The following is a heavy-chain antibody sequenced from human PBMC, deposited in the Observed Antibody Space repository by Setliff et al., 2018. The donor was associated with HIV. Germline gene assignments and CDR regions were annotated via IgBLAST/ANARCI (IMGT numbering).Heavy chain of an antibody. V-gene: IGHV4-34*01. J-gene: IGHJ6*03. D-gene: IGHD6-19*01. CDR1: GESFSGYY. Sequence: PSETLSLTCAVYGESFSGYYWTWIRQSPGKGLEWIGEINHSGSTNYNPPLKSRVTLSVDTSKNQFSLKLHSMTAADTAVYFCARGRAYSSGWGLLRNYYMDVWGKGTTVTVSS. CDR2: INHSGST. CDR3: ARGRAYSSGWGLLRNYYMDV.